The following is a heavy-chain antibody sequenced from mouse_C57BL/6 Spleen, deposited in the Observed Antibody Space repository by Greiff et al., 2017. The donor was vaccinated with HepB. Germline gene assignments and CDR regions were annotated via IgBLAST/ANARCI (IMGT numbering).Heavy chain of an antibody. J-gene: IGHJ3*01. CDR2: IVPANGNT. D-gene: IGHD1-1*01. CDR3: ARYYCSSSPAWFAY. Sequence: VQLLQSVAELVRPGASVKLSCTASGFNFKNTYMHWVNQRPEQGLEWIARIVPANGNTKYAPKFQGKATITADTSSNTAYLQLSSLTSEDTAIYCCARYYCSSSPAWFAYWGQGTLVTVSA. V-gene: IGHV14-3*01. CDR1: GFNFKNTY.